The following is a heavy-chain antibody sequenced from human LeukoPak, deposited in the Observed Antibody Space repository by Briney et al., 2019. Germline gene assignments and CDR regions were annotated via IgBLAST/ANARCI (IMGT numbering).Heavy chain of an antibody. CDR1: GFTFDDYA. CDR3: VKDLDSSGYFPLH. CDR2: ISWNSGSI. D-gene: IGHD3-22*01. Sequence: GRTLRLSCAASGFTFDDYAMHWVRQAPGKGLEWVSGISWNSGSIGHAGSVTGRFTISRDNAKNSLSLQMNSLRAEDTAVYYCVKDLDSSGYFPLHWGQGTLVTVSS. V-gene: IGHV3-9*01. J-gene: IGHJ4*02.